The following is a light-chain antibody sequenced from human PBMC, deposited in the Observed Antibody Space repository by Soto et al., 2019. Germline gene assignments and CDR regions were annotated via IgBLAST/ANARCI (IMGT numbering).Light chain of an antibody. Sequence: AIRMTQSPSSFSASTGDRATITCRASQGISSYLAWYQQKPGKAPKLLIYAASTLQSGVPSRFSGSGSGTDFTLTISCLQSEDFATYYCQQYYSYPWTFGQGTKV. V-gene: IGKV1-8*01. J-gene: IGKJ1*01. CDR2: AAS. CDR3: QQYYSYPWT. CDR1: QGISSY.